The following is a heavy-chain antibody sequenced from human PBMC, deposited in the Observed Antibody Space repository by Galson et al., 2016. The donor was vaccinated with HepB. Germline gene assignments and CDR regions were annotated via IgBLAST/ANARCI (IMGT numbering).Heavy chain of an antibody. CDR1: GYTFTSFY. CDR3: ARAGDTIFEVIAKVDY. V-gene: IGHV1-46*04. J-gene: IGHJ4*02. D-gene: IGHD2-21*01. CDR2: MNPTDGTT. Sequence: SVKVSCKASGYTFTSFYLHWVRLVPGQGLEWMGIMNPTDGTTKHAQKLQGRVVMTTDMSTNTVYFELSRLTSEDTAVYYCARAGDTIFEVIAKVDYWGQGIPVTVSS.